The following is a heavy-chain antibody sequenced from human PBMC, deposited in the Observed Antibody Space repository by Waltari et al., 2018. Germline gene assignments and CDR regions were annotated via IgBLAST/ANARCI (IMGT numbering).Heavy chain of an antibody. D-gene: IGHD5-18*01. CDR3: AKANLIQDYFYYFGMDV. J-gene: IGHJ6*02. CDR2: ISYDGTNK. V-gene: IGHV3-30*18. Sequence: QEQLVESGGGVVQPGRSLRLSCEASGFIFTNYGLHLVRQAPGKGLEWVGVISYDGTNKFYADSVKGRFTISRDNSKHILYLHMDSLRTEDTAVYHCAKANLIQDYFYYFGMDVWGQGTTVTVSS. CDR1: GFIFTNYG.